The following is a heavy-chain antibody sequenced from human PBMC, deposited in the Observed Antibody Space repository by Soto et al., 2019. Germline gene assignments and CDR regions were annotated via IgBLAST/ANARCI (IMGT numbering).Heavy chain of an antibody. CDR1: GYTFTGYY. V-gene: IGHV1-2*02. CDR2: INPNSGGT. CDR3: ARGGCGSCYSSGHWFDP. J-gene: IGHJ5*02. Sequence: ASVKVSCKASGYTFTGYYMHWVRQAPGQGLEWMGWINPNSGGTNYAQKFQGRVTMTRDTSISTAYMELSRLRSDDTAVYYCARGGCGSCYSSGHWFDPWGQGTLVTVSS. D-gene: IGHD2-15*01.